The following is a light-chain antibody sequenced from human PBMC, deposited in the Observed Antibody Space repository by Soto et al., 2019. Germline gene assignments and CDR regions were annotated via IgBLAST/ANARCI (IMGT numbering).Light chain of an antibody. Sequence: QSVLTQPASVSGTLGQSITISCTGTSSDVGGYNYGSWYQQHPDKAPKLIISEVSDRPSGVSHRFSGSKTGNTASLTISGLLSEYEADYYCSSYAVNRTYVFGSGTKLTVL. V-gene: IGLV2-14*01. CDR1: SSDVGGYNY. CDR2: EVS. CDR3: SSYAVNRTYV. J-gene: IGLJ1*01.